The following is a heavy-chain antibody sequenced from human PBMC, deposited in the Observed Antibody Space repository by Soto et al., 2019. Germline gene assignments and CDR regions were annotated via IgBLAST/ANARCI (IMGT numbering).Heavy chain of an antibody. Sequence: GASEKVSCKASGYTFTSYDINWVRQATGQGLEWMGWMNPNSGNTGYAQKFQGRVTMTRNTSISTAYMELSSLRSKDTAVYYCARAKRGYGSGSPNYYYYYYMDVWGKGTTVTVSS. CDR1: GYTFTSYD. J-gene: IGHJ6*03. V-gene: IGHV1-8*01. CDR2: MNPNSGNT. D-gene: IGHD3-10*01. CDR3: ARAKRGYGSGSPNYYYYYYMDV.